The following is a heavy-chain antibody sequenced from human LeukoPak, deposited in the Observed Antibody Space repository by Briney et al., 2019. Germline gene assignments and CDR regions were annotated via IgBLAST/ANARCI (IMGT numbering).Heavy chain of an antibody. D-gene: IGHD6-25*01. Sequence: GGSLRLSCAASGFTFSDYYMAWIRQAPGKGLECVSYISSNSDYTNYPDSVKGRFTISRDNAKNSLYLQMNSLRVEDTAVYYCAREHSSSGWGYFDYWGQGTLVTVSS. V-gene: IGHV3-11*06. CDR2: ISSNSDYT. J-gene: IGHJ4*02. CDR3: AREHSSSGWGYFDY. CDR1: GFTFSDYY.